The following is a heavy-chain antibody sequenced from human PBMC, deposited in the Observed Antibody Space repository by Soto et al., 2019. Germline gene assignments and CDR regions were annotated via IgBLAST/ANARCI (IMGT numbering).Heavy chain of an antibody. V-gene: IGHV4-30-4*01. D-gene: IGHD3-9*01. CDR3: AREYYDILTGPTGLDY. CDR2: IYYSGST. J-gene: IGHJ4*02. CDR1: GGSIISGDYY. Sequence: SETLSLTCTVSGGSIISGDYYWIWIRQPPGKGLEWIGYIYYSGSTYYNPSLKSRVTISVDTSKNQFSLKLSSVTAADTAVYYCAREYYDILTGPTGLDYWGQGTLVTVSS.